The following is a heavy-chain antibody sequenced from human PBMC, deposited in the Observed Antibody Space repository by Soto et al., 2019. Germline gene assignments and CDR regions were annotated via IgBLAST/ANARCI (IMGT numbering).Heavy chain of an antibody. Sequence: QVQLQQWGAGLLKPSETLSLTCAVYGGSFIGYYWTWIRQPPGKGLEWIGEINLSGSTNYNPSLKGGFPISLDTSKKQFSLKLGSVTAADTAMYYCARANGLRLGELSWGGPNWFDPWGQGTLVTVSS. CDR3: ARANGLRLGELSWGGPNWFDP. CDR1: GGSFIGYY. V-gene: IGHV4-34*01. J-gene: IGHJ5*02. D-gene: IGHD3-16*02. CDR2: INLSGST.